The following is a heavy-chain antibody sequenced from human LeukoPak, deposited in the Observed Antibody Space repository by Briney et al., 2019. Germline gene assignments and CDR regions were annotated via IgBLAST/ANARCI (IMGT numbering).Heavy chain of an antibody. D-gene: IGHD3-10*01. CDR1: GFTFSYYG. V-gene: IGHV3-33*01. J-gene: IGHJ4*02. Sequence: PGRSLRLSCAASGFTFSYYGMHWVRQAPGKGLEWVAKIWYDGGSKYYADSVKGRFTISRDNSKNTLNLQMNSLRADDTAAYFCVRDSSGDSSGRPSLDYWGQGTLVTVSS. CDR3: VRDSSGDSSGRPSLDY. CDR2: IWYDGGSK.